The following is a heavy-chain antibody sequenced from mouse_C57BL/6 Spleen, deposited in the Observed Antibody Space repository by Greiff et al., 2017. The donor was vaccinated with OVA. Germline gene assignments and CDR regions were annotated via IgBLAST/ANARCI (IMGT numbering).Heavy chain of an antibody. V-gene: IGHV1-80*01. D-gene: IGHD1-1*01. CDR2: IYPGDGDT. Sequence: QVQLQQSGAELVKPGASVKISCKASGYAFSSYWMNWVKQRPGKGLEWIGQIYPGDGDTNYNGKFKGKATLTADKYSSTAYMPLSSLTSEDSAVYFCARYGSSLYYFDYWGQGTTLTVSS. CDR1: GYAFSSYW. CDR3: ARYGSSLYYFDY. J-gene: IGHJ2*01.